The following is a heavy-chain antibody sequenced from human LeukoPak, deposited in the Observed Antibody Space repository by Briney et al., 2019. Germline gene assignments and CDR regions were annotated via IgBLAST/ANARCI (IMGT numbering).Heavy chain of an antibody. Sequence: PGGSLRLSCAASGFTFSPYTMHWFRQPPGKGLEWHSYINTGSTTIYYADSVKGRFTISRDNAKNSLYLQLNSLRAEDTAVYYCARDSSVCAFDVWGQGTMVTVSS. D-gene: IGHD6-6*01. V-gene: IGHV3-48*01. CDR1: GFTFSPYT. CDR2: INTGSTTI. CDR3: ARDSSVCAFDV. J-gene: IGHJ3*01.